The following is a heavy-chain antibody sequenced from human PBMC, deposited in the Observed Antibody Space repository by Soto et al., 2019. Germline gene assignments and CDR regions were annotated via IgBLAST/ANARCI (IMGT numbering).Heavy chain of an antibody. CDR2: IYSDGTST. Sequence: EVQLVESGGGLVQPGESLRLSCAASGFTFDYYWMHWVRQAPGKGLVWVSRIYSDGTSTTYADSVKGRFTISRDNAKNTVSLQMNSLRADDTXXXXXXXXXXGAFDLWGQGTVVTVSS. CDR3: XXXXXGAFDL. J-gene: IGHJ3*01. V-gene: IGHV3-74*01. CDR1: GFTFDYYW.